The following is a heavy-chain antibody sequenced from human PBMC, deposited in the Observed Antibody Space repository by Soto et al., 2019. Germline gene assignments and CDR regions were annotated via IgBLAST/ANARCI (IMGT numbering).Heavy chain of an antibody. V-gene: IGHV3-23*01. Sequence: RLSCVGSGITLSSYAMTWVRQARGKGLEWVSTISGSNGAKHYAASVRGRFTISRDPSMNTLFLQMDSLTADDTAVYYCTKIRGYGGYWGQGAQVTVS. CDR3: TKIRGYGGY. J-gene: IGHJ4*02. CDR2: ISGSNGAK. CDR1: GITLSSYA. D-gene: IGHD5-18*01.